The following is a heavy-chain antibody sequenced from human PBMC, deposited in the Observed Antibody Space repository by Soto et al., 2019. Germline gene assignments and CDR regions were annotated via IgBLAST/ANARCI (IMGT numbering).Heavy chain of an antibody. Sequence: GGSLRLSCAASGFTFSSYEMNWVRQAPGKGLEWVSYISSSGSTIYCADSVKGRFTISRDNAKNSLYLQMNSLRAEDTAVYYCARGPRSSGWPNWFDPWGQGTLVTVS. CDR3: ARGPRSSGWPNWFDP. CDR2: ISSSGSTI. D-gene: IGHD6-19*01. CDR1: GFTFSSYE. V-gene: IGHV3-48*03. J-gene: IGHJ5*02.